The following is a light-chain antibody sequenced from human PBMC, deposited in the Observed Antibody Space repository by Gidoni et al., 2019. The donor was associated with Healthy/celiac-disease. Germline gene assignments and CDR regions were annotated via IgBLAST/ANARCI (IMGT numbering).Light chain of an antibody. V-gene: IGKV3-11*01. J-gene: IGKJ5*01. Sequence: EIVLTQSPATLSLSPGESSTLSCRASQSVSSYLAWYQQKPGQAPRLLIYDASNRATGIPARFSGSGSGTDFTLTISSLETEDFAVYYCQQRSNWPITFGQGTRLEIK. CDR3: QQRSNWPIT. CDR2: DAS. CDR1: QSVSSY.